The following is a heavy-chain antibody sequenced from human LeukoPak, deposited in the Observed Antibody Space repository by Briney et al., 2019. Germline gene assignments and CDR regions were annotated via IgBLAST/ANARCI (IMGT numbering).Heavy chain of an antibody. CDR2: IIPIFGTA. J-gene: IGHJ3*02. CDR3: ARFRVTEAFDI. V-gene: IGHV1-69*01. CDR1: GGTFNSYA. Sequence: SVKVSCKASGGTFNSYAISGVRQAPGQGLEWVGVIIPIFGTANYAQKFQGRVRITADESTSTAYMELSSLGSEDTAVYYCARFRVTEAFDIWGQGTMVTVSS. D-gene: IGHD2-21*02.